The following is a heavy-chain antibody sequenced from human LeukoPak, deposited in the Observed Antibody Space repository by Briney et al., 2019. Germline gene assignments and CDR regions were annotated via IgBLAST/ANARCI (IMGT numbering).Heavy chain of an antibody. D-gene: IGHD2-15*01. Sequence: GGSLRLSCAASGFTFSSYAMNWVRQAPGKGLEWVSGITVSGGSTYYADSVKGRFTISRDNSKNTLYLQLNSLRAEDTAVYYCARDLGRPYCSGGSCKDYWGQGTLVTVSS. CDR2: ITVSGGST. CDR1: GFTFSSYA. V-gene: IGHV3-23*01. CDR3: ARDLGRPYCSGGSCKDY. J-gene: IGHJ4*02.